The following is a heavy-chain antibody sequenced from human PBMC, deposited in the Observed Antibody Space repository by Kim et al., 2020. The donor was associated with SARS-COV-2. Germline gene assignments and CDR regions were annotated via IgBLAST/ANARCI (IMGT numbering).Heavy chain of an antibody. J-gene: IGHJ6*02. Sequence: SETLSLTCSVSAGSISSGGYYWSWIRQHPGKGLEWIGYIYYTGSTYYNPSLKSRVTISVDTSKNQFSLKLSSVTATDTAVYYCARRNYYYDMDVWGQGTTVTVSS. CDR3: ARRNYYYDMDV. CDR2: IYYTGST. CDR1: AGSISSGGYY. V-gene: IGHV4-31*03.